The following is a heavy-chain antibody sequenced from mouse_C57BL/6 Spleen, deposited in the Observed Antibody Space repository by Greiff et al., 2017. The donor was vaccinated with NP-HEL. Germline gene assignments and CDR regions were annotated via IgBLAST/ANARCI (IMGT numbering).Heavy chain of an antibody. CDR3: ARLEDYGGYFGV. CDR2: IDPRSGNT. CDR1: GYTFTSYG. V-gene: IGHV1-81*01. D-gene: IGHD1-1*01. J-gene: IGHJ1*03. Sequence: VQLQQSGAELARPGASVKLSCKASGYTFTSYGISWVKQRTGQGLEWIGEIDPRSGNTYYNEKFKGKATLTADKSSSTAYMGLRCLTSEVSSVYFCARLEDYGGYFGVWGTGTTVTVSS.